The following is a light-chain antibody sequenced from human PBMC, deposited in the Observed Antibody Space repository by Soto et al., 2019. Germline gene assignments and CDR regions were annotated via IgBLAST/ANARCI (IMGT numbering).Light chain of an antibody. J-gene: IGLJ1*01. CDR2: GNT. Sequence: QSVLTQPPSVSGAPGQRVTISCTGSSSNIGAGYDVHWYQHLPGTAPKLLIYGNTNRPSGVPDRFSGSKSGTSASLAITGLQTEDDADYYCQSYDRSLNGSYVFGTGPKRTVL. CDR3: QSYDRSLNGSYV. CDR1: SSNIGAGYD. V-gene: IGLV1-40*01.